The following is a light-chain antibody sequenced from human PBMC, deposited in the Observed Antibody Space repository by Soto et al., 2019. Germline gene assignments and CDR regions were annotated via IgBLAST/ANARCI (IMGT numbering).Light chain of an antibody. CDR2: GAS. J-gene: IGKJ1*01. CDR1: QGSRID. CDR3: LQHNSFPRT. V-gene: IGKV1-17*01. Sequence: DIQMTQSPSSLSASVGDRVTITCRARQGSRIDLGWFQQRQGKAPKRLIYGASSLQSGVPSRFSGSGSWTEFTLTISTLQPEDFATYYCLQHNSFPRTFGQGTKVEIK.